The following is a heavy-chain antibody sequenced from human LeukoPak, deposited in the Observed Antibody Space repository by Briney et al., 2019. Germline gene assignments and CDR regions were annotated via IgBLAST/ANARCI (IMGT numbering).Heavy chain of an antibody. J-gene: IGHJ5*02. V-gene: IGHV1-2*02. Sequence: ASVKVSCKASGGTFSSYAISWVRQAPGQGLEWMGWINPNSGGTNYAQKFQGRVTMTRDTSISTAYMELSRLRSDDTAVYYCAREYTGSPENWFDPWGQGTLVTVSS. CDR2: INPNSGGT. CDR1: GGTFSSYA. D-gene: IGHD1-14*01. CDR3: AREYTGSPENWFDP.